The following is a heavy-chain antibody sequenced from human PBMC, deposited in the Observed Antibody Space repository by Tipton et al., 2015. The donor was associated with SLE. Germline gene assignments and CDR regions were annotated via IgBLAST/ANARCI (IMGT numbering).Heavy chain of an antibody. CDR2: IFPGDSDT. CDR1: GYSFSSYW. D-gene: IGHD3-3*01. J-gene: IGHJ5*02. Sequence: QLVQSGAEVRKPGESLKISCEGSGYSFSSYWIGWVRQMPGKGLEWMGIIFPGDSDTRYSPSFQGRVTISADKSISTAYLQWSSLRASDTAIYYCARLGAGRSVTPDWFDPWGQGTLVTVSS. V-gene: IGHV5-51*03. CDR3: ARLGAGRSVTPDWFDP.